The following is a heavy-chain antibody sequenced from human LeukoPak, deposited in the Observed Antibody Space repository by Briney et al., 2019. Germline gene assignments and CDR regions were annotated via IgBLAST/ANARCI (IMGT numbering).Heavy chain of an antibody. V-gene: IGHV3-20*04. CDR3: ASLVTTSSPFDY. CDR2: INWNGGST. Sequence: GGSLRLSCAASGFTFDDYGMSWVRQAPGKGLEWVSGINWNGGSTGYADSVKGRFTISRDNAKNSLYPQMNSLRAEDTALYYCASLVTTSSPFDYWGQGTLVTVSS. J-gene: IGHJ4*02. D-gene: IGHD4-17*01. CDR1: GFTFDDYG.